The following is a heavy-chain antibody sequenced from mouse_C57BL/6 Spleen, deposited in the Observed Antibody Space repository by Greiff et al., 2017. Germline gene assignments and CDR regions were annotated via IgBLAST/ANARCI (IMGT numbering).Heavy chain of an antibody. CDR3: ARVYDGYYVNAMDY. CDR2: INYDGSST. D-gene: IGHD2-3*01. J-gene: IGHJ4*01. Sequence: EVQLVESEGGLVQPGSSMKLSCTASGFTFSDYYMAWVRQVPEKGLEWVANINYDGSSTYYLDSLKSRFIISRDNAKNILYLQMSSLKSEDTATYYCARVYDGYYVNAMDYWGQGTSVTVSS. V-gene: IGHV5-16*01. CDR1: GFTFSDYY.